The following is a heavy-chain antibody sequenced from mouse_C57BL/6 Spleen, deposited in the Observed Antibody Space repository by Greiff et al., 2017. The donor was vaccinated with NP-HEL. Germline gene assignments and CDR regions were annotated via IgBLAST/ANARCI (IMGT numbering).Heavy chain of an antibody. CDR1: GYSITSGYY. V-gene: IGHV3-6*01. J-gene: IGHJ1*03. D-gene: IGHD2-14*01. Sequence: VQLKESGPGLVKPSQSLSLTCSVTGYSITSGYYWNWIRQFPGNKLEWMGYISYDGSNNYNPSLKNRISITRDTSKNQFFLKLNSVTTEDTATYYCARDGYRGYFDVWGTGTTVTVSS. CDR3: ARDGYRGYFDV. CDR2: ISYDGSN.